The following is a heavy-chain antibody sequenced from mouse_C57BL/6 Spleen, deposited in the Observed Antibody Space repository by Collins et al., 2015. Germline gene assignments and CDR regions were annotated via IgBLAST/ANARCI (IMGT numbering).Heavy chain of an antibody. V-gene: IGHV9-3*01. CDR2: INTYSGVP. Sequence: QIQLVQSGPELKKPGETVKISCKASGYTFTTYGMSWVKQAPGKGLKWMGWINTYSGVPTYADDFKGRFAFSLETSASTAYLQINNLKNEDTATYFCARGYDGYDYYAMDYWGQGTSVTVSS. D-gene: IGHD2-3*01. J-gene: IGHJ4*01. CDR1: GYTFTTYG. CDR3: ARGYDGYDYYAMDY.